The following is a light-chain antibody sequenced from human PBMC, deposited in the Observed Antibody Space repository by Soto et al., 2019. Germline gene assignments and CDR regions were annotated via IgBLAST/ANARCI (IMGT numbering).Light chain of an antibody. CDR1: QGISSY. J-gene: IGKJ1*01. Sequence: DIQLTQFPSFLSASVGDRVTITCPASQGISSYLAWYQQKPGKAPKLLIYAASTLQSGVPSRFSGSGSGTEFTLTISSLQPEDFAVYYCQQYNNWPPWTFGQGTRW. V-gene: IGKV1-9*01. CDR3: QQYNNWPPWT. CDR2: AAS.